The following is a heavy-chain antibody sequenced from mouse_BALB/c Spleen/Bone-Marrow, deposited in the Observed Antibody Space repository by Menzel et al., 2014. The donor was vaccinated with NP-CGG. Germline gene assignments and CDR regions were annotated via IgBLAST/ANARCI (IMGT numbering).Heavy chain of an antibody. D-gene: IGHD2-1*01. V-gene: IGHV1-5*01. CDR2: IYPGNSDT. CDR1: GYSFTSYW. CDR3: TRKVYYGNPLDY. J-gene: IGHJ2*01. Sequence: EVQVVESGTVLARPGASVKMSCKASGYSFTSYWMHWVKQRPGQGLEWIGAIYPGNSDTSYNQKFKGKARLTAVTSATTAYMELSSLTNEDSAVYFCTRKVYYGNPLDYWGQGTTLTVSS.